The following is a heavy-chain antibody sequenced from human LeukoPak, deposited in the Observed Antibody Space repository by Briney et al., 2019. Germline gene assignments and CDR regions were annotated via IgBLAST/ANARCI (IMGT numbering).Heavy chain of an antibody. CDR1: GFTLSDYY. Sequence: RGSLRLSCAASGFTLSDYYMTWIRQAPGRGLEWVSYIRSSGADIFYADSVKGRFSISRDIAKNSLYLQMDSLRAEDTAVYYCARALSGTYLDFWGQGTLVTVSS. CDR2: IRSSGADI. V-gene: IGHV3-11*01. CDR3: ARALSGTYLDF. J-gene: IGHJ4*02. D-gene: IGHD3-10*01.